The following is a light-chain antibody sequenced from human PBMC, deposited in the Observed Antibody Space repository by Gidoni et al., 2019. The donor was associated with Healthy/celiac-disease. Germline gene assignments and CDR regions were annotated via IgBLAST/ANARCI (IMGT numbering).Light chain of an antibody. CDR2: EAS. V-gene: IGKV1-5*01. CDR1: QSISSW. CDR3: QQYKSYSEYT. J-gene: IGKJ2*01. Sequence: DILMTQSPSTLSARVGDRVPITCRASQSISSWLAWYQQKPGKAPKLLIYEASSLESGVPSRFSGSGAGTEFTLTISSLQPDDFATYYCQQYKSYSEYTFXQXTKLEIK.